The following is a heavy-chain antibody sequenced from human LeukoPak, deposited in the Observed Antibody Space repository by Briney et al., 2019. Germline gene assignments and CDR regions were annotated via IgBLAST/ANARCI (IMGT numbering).Heavy chain of an antibody. CDR1: GGSISTSNYY. J-gene: IGHJ5*02. CDR2: IFYSGST. V-gene: IGHV4-39*07. Sequence: SETLSLTCTVSGGSISTSNYYWGWIRQPPGKGLEWIGNIFYSGSTYYSPSLRSRVTISLDTSKNQFSLKLSSVTAADTAVYYCAREGWFERMVRGVIIHNWFDPWGQGTLVTVSS. CDR3: AREGWFERMVRGVIIHNWFDP. D-gene: IGHD3-10*01.